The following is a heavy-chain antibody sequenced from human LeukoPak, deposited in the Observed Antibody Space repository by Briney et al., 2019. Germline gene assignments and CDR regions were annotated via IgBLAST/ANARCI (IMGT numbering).Heavy chain of an antibody. J-gene: IGHJ6*02. Sequence: SVKVSCKASGGTFSSYAISWVRQAPGLGLEWMGRIIPILGIANYAQKFQGRVTITADKSTSTAYMELSSLRSEDTAVYYCARVRSTVTKDYYYGMDVWGQGTTVTVSS. D-gene: IGHD4-17*01. CDR3: ARVRSTVTKDYYYGMDV. V-gene: IGHV1-69*04. CDR1: GGTFSSYA. CDR2: IIPILGIA.